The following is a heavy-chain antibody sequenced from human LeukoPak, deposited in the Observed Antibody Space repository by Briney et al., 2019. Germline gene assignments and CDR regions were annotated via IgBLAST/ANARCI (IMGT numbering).Heavy chain of an antibody. V-gene: IGHV4-59*01. D-gene: IGHD4-23*01. CDR1: GGSISSYY. J-gene: IGHJ4*02. Sequence: SETLSLTCTVSGGSISSYYWSWIRQPPGKGLEWIGYIYYSGSTNYNPSLKSRVTISVDTSKNQFSLKLSSVTAADTAVYCCARAPRYGGIDYWGQGTLVTVSS. CDR2: IYYSGST. CDR3: ARAPRYGGIDY.